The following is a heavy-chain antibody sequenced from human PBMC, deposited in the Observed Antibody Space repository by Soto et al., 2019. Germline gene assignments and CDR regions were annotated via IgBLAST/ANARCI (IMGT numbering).Heavy chain of an antibody. J-gene: IGHJ4*02. CDR2: IYYSGST. Sequence: QLQLQESGPGLVKPSETLSLTCTVSGGSISSSSYYWGWIRQPPGKGLEWIGSIYYSGSTYYNPSLKSRVTTHGDTCKPQFAPPLRSATAAATAVYYCARGRTSGTLFDYWGQGTLVTVSS. CDR1: GGSISSSSYY. CDR3: ARGRTSGTLFDY. V-gene: IGHV4-39*01. D-gene: IGHD2-2*01.